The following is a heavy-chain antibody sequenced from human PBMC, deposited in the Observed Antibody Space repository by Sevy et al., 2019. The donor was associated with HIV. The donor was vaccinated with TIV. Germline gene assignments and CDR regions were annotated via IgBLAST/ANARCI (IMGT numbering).Heavy chain of an antibody. D-gene: IGHD1-20*01. V-gene: IGHV3-30-3*01. CDR3: ARGVWDNWNDFDY. CDR2: ISYDGSNK. J-gene: IGHJ4*02. CDR1: GFIFSSYA. Sequence: GGSLRLSCAASGFIFSSYAMHWVRQAPGKGLEGVVVISYDGSNKYYAASVKGRFTISRDNSKNTLYLQMNSLRAEDTPLYYCARGVWDNWNDFDYWGQGTLVTVSS.